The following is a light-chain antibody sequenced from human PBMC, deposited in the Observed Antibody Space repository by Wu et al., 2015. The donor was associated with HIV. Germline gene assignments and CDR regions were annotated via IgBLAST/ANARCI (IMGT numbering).Light chain of an antibody. CDR3: QQFGSSPPIT. CDR1: QSVTSNY. Sequence: EIVLTQSPGTLSLSPGERATLSCRASQSVTSNYLAWYQQKPGQAPRLLIYAASSRATGVPDRFRGSGSGTDFTLTISRLEPEDFAAYYCQQFGSSPPITFGQGTRLEIK. CDR2: AAS. V-gene: IGKV3-20*01. J-gene: IGKJ5*01.